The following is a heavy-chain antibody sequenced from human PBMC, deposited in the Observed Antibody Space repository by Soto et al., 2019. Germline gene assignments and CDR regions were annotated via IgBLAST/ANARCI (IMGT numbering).Heavy chain of an antibody. CDR2: VNSDGSST. CDR3: ARHLAGNRAY. D-gene: IGHD3-3*02. CDR1: GFTFSSYW. V-gene: IGHV3-74*01. J-gene: IGHJ4*02. Sequence: EVQLVESGGGLVQPGGSLRLSCAASGFTFSSYWMHWVRQAPGKGLVWVSRVNSDGSSTYYADSVKGRFTISRDNAKNTLYLKMTTLRAEDTAVYYCARHLAGNRAYWGQGTLVTVSS.